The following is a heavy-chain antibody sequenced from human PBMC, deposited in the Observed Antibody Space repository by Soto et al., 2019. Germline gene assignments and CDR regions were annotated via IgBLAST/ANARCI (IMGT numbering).Heavy chain of an antibody. CDR2: INHSGST. CDR1: GGSFSGYY. Sequence: QVQLQQWGAGLLKPSETLSLTCAVYGGSFSGYYWSWSRQPPGKWLEWIGEINHSGSTNYNPSLKSRVTISVDTSKNQFSLKLSSVTAADTAVYYCARAYYYGSGSYLLRSSFDIWGQGTMVTVSS. CDR3: ARAYYYGSGSYLLRSSFDI. V-gene: IGHV4-34*01. J-gene: IGHJ3*02. D-gene: IGHD3-10*01.